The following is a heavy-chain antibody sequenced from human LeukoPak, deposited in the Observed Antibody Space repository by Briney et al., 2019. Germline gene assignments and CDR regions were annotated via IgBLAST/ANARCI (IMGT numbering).Heavy chain of an antibody. V-gene: IGHV3-20*04. CDR1: GFSFDDYG. CDR2: ISRNGGNT. Sequence: GGSLRLSCAISGFSFDDYGMSWVRQAPGKGLEWVSGISRNGGNTGYADSVKGRFTISRDNAKNSLYLQMNSLRGDETALYYCARASRSSSCYGGACYFYYMDVWGKGTTVTVSS. CDR3: ARASRSSSCYGGACYFYYMDV. J-gene: IGHJ6*03. D-gene: IGHD2-2*01.